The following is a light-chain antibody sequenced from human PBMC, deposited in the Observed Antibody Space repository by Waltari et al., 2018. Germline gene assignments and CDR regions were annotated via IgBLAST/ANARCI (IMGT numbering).Light chain of an antibody. Sequence: DRVTITCRASQSIGRWLAWYQQKPGKAPKLLISESAKLQSGVPSRFSGSGSGTDFTLTINGLQPDDFAIYYCHQYMSYPWTFGLGTKVEIK. CDR3: HQYMSYPWT. J-gene: IGKJ1*01. V-gene: IGKV1-5*03. CDR2: ESA. CDR1: QSIGRW.